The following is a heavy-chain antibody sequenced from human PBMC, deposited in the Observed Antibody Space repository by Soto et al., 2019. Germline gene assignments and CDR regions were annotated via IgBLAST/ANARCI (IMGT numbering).Heavy chain of an antibody. J-gene: IGHJ4*02. D-gene: IGHD2-15*01. V-gene: IGHV3-23*01. CDR3: AIVRGVVVAARFDY. CDR2: ISGSGGST. Sequence: GGSLRLSCAASGFTFSSYAMSWVRQAPGKGLEWVSAISGSGGSTYYADSVKGRFTISRDNSKNTLYLQMNSLRAEDTAVYYCAIVRGVVVAARFDYWGQGTLVTVSS. CDR1: GFTFSSYA.